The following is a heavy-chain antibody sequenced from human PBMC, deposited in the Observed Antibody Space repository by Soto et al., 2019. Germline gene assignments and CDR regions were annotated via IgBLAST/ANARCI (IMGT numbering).Heavy chain of an antibody. CDR2: IDHGGSI. Sequence: TXATLSLTCAVSGYSISSGYYWCWIRQPPGKGLEWIASIDHGGSIYYNPSLKSRLAISVDTSKNTLYLQMNSLRAEDTAVYYCAREPYRFSFDYWGQGTLVTVSS. CDR3: AREPYRFSFDY. J-gene: IGHJ4*02. CDR1: GYSISSGYY. D-gene: IGHD3-16*02. V-gene: IGHV4-38-2*01.